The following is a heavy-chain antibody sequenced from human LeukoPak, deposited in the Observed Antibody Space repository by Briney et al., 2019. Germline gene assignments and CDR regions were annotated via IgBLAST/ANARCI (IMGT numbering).Heavy chain of an antibody. CDR2: IRYDGNNK. CDR3: AGTLYSGYGLGSLGAFDI. D-gene: IGHD5-12*01. V-gene: IGHV3-30*02. Sequence: GGSLRLSCAASGFTFSSYGIHWVRQAPGKGLEWVAFIRYDGNNKYYADSVKGRFTISRDNSKNTLYLQMNSLGAEDTAVYYCAGTLYSGYGLGSLGAFDIWGQGTMVTVSS. CDR1: GFTFSSYG. J-gene: IGHJ3*02.